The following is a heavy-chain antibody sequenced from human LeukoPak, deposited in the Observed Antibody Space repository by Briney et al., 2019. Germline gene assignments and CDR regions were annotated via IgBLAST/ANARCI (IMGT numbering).Heavy chain of an antibody. CDR1: VYSISSGYY. CDR3: ARMGGRRMYYDFWSGPLIDY. D-gene: IGHD3-3*01. V-gene: IGHV4-38-2*02. CDR2: IHHSGIT. Sequence: SETLSLTCTVSVYSISSGYYWGWIRQPPGKGLEWIGSIHHSGITYYNPSLKSRVTISVDTSKNQFSLKLSSVTAADTAVYYCARMGGRRMYYDFWSGPLIDYWGQGTLVTVSS. J-gene: IGHJ4*02.